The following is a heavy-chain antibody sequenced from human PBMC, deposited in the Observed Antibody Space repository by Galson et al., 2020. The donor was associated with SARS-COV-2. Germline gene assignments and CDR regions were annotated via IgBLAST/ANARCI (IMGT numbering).Heavy chain of an antibody. V-gene: IGHV3-73*01. D-gene: IGHD6-19*01. CDR1: GFIFSDSA. Sequence: ESLKISCVASGFIFSDSAMHWVRQASGKGLEWVGRIRSKANSHATSYPESVKGRFIISRDDSKNTAFLQLNSLETEDTAVYYCTTRLAVDETGGDFDYWSQGTLVNVSS. CDR3: TTRLAVDETGGDFDY. J-gene: IGHJ4*02. CDR2: IRSKANSHAT.